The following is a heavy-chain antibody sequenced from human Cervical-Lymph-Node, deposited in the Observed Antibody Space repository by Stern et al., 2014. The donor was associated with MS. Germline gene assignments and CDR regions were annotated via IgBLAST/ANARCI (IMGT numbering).Heavy chain of an antibody. D-gene: IGHD1-14*01. J-gene: IGHJ5*02. CDR2: ISAYNVNT. V-gene: IGHV1-18*01. Sequence: VQLGESGAELKKPGGSVNVSCKASGFALTSAGISWVRQAPGQGREWMGWISAYNVNTNYAQRCQDRVNMTTDTSTSTAYMELRSLRSDDTAVYYCARHSIKGYNCFDTWGQGTLVTVSS. CDR1: GFALTSAG. CDR3: ARHSIKGYNCFDT.